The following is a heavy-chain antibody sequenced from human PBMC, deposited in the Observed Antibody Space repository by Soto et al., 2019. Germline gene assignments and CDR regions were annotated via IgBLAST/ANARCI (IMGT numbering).Heavy chain of an antibody. CDR3: ASSPRGYCSSTSCRELGNYYGMDV. CDR2: IDPSDSYT. J-gene: IGHJ6*02. V-gene: IGHV5-10-1*01. CDR1: GCSFTSYW. D-gene: IGHD2-2*01. Sequence: GSLKISCKGSGCSFTSYWISWVRQMPGKGLEWMGRIDPSDSYTNYSPSFQGHVTISADKSISTAYLQWSSLKASDTAMYYCASSPRGYCSSTSCRELGNYYGMDVWGQGTTVTVSS.